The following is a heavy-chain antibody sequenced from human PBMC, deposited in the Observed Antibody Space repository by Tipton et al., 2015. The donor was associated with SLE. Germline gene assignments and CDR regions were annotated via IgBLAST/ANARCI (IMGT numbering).Heavy chain of an antibody. V-gene: IGHV4-39*07. CDR2: IYYSGSA. D-gene: IGHD4-17*01. J-gene: IGHJ4*02. CDR3: ASPGTDTDYVHFNY. Sequence: TLSLTCTVSGDSISRTSYYWGWIRQPPGKGLEWIGSIYYSGSAYRNPSLKSRVTISVDIFKSQFSLRLSSVTAADTAVYYCASPGTDTDYVHFNYWGQGTLVTVSS. CDR1: GDSISRTSYY.